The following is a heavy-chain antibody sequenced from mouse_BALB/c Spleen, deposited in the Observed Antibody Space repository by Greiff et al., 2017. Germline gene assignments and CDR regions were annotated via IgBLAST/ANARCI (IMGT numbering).Heavy chain of an antibody. D-gene: IGHD2-1*01. CDR2: IRNKANGYTT. V-gene: IGHV7-3*02. Sequence: DVHLVESGGGLVQPGGSLRLSCATSGFTFTDYYMSWVRQPPGKALEWLGFIRNKANGYTTEYSASVKGRFTISRDNSQSILYLQMNTLRAEDSATYYCAREEDYYGKGFAYWGQGTLVTVSA. J-gene: IGHJ3*01. CDR1: GFTFTDYY. CDR3: AREEDYYGKGFAY.